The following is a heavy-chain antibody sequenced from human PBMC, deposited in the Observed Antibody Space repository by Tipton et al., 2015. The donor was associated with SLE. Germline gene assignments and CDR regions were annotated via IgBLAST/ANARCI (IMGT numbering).Heavy chain of an antibody. CDR3: ARGERSSTPDY. V-gene: IGHV4-61*02. CDR1: GGSISSGYY. J-gene: IGHJ4*02. D-gene: IGHD2-2*01. CDR2: IYSSGTT. Sequence: TLSLTCTVSGGSISSGYYWSWVRQPAGKGLEWIGRIYSSGTTNYNPSLESRVTISIDTSKNQFSLRLNSVTAADTAVYYCARGERSSTPDYWGQGTLVTVSS.